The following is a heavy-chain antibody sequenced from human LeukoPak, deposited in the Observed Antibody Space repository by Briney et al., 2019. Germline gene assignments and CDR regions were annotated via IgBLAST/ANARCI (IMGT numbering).Heavy chain of an antibody. V-gene: IGHV4-59*12. CDR1: GGSISSYY. CDR3: AREARGYSYGYILGTDY. CDR2: IYYSGST. Sequence: SETLSLTCTVSGGSISSYYWSWIRQPPGKGLEWIGYIYYSGSTNYNPSLKSRVTISVDTSKNQFSLKLSSVTAADTAVYYCAREARGYSYGYILGTDYWGQGTLVTVSS. D-gene: IGHD5-18*01. J-gene: IGHJ4*02.